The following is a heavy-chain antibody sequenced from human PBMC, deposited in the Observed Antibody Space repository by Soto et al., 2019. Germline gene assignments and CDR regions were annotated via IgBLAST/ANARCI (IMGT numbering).Heavy chain of an antibody. CDR1: GGSISSSNW. CDR3: ARGTMVRGGGYGY. CDR2: IYHSGST. J-gene: IGHJ4*02. Sequence: QVQLQESGPGLVKPSGTLSLTCAVSGGSISSSNWWSWVRQPPGKGLEWIGEIYHSGSTNYNPPPXXPXXISGDKSKHQFAPKPSSVAAADTAVYYCARGTMVRGGGYGYWGQGTLVTVSS. D-gene: IGHD3-10*01. V-gene: IGHV4-4*02.